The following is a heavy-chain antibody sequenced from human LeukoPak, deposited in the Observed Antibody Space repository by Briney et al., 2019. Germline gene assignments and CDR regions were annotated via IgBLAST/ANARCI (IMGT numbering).Heavy chain of an antibody. CDR1: GGSISSSSYY. Sequence: SETLSLTCTVSGGSISSSSYYWGWIRQPPGKGLEWIGSIYYSGSTYYNPSLKSRVTISVDTSKNQFSLKLSSVTAADTAVYYCARATSPNGGVDPWGQRTLVTVSS. D-gene: IGHD2-8*01. CDR2: IYYSGST. J-gene: IGHJ5*02. V-gene: IGHV4-39*07. CDR3: ARATSPNGGVDP.